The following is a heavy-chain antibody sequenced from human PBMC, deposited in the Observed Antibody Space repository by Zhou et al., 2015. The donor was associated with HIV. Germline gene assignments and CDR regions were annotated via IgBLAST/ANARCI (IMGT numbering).Heavy chain of an antibody. Sequence: QVQLVQSGAEVKTPGSSVKVSCRASGGTFTSFPISWVRQAPGQGLEWMGGIIPIYGTTKYAQNFQGRVTITADERTSTAYMELGSLRSEDTAVYYCAREAVLLWFGEPGWGWFDPWGQGTLVTVSS. V-gene: IGHV1-69*01. CDR3: AREAVLLWFGEPGWGWFDP. D-gene: IGHD3-10*01. J-gene: IGHJ5*02. CDR2: IIPIYGTT. CDR1: GGTFTSFP.